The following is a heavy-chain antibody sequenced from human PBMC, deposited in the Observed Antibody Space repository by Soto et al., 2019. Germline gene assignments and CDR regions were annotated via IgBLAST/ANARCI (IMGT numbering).Heavy chain of an antibody. Sequence: SETLSLTCAVYGGSFSGYYWSWIRQPPGKGLEWIGEINHSGSTNYNPSLKSRVTISVDTSKNHFSLKLKSVTAADTAVYYCARSDPYNYYYGMDVWGQGTTVTVSS. J-gene: IGHJ6*02. CDR2: INHSGST. CDR3: ARSDPYNYYYGMDV. V-gene: IGHV4-34*01. CDR1: GGSFSGYY.